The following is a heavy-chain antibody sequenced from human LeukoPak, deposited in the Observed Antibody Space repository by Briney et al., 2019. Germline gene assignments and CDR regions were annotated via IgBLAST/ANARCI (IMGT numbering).Heavy chain of an antibody. V-gene: IGHV6-1*01. CDR3: ARELMDIVVVVAAKSPQYYYYGMDV. J-gene: IGHJ6*04. CDR2: TYYRSKWYN. D-gene: IGHD2-15*01. CDR1: GDSVSSNSAA. Sequence: SQTLSLTCAISGDSVSSNSAAWNWIRQSSSRGLEWLGRTYYRSKWYNDYAVSVKSRITINPDTSKNQFSLQLNSVTPEDTAVYYCARELMDIVVVVAAKSPQYYYYGMDVWGKGTTVTVSS.